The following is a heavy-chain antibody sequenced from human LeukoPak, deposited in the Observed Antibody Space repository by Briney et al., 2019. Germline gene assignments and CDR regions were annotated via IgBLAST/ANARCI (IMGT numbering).Heavy chain of an antibody. CDR1: GFTFSSYA. CDR3: AKGFRFWVPAAPLMDV. D-gene: IGHD2-2*01. J-gene: IGHJ6*03. V-gene: IGHV3-23*01. Sequence: GGSLRLSCAASGFTFSSYAMSWVRQAPGKGLEWVSAISGSGGSTYYADSVKGRFTISRDNSKNTLYLQMNSLRAEDTAVYYCAKGFRFWVPAAPLMDVWGKGTTVTVSS. CDR2: ISGSGGST.